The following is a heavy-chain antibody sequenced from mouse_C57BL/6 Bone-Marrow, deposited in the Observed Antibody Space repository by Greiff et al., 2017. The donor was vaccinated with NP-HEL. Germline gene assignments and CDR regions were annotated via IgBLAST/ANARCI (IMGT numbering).Heavy chain of an antibody. J-gene: IGHJ2*01. CDR2: IDPSDSYT. D-gene: IGHD1-1*01. V-gene: IGHV1-50*01. CDR3: ARCITTVVDYFDY. Sequence: QVQLQQPGAELVKPGASVKLSCKASGYTFTSYWMQWVKQRPGQGLEWIGEIDPSDSYTNYNQKFKGKATLTVDTSSSTAYMQLSSLTSEDSAVYCCARCITTVVDYFDYWGQGTTLTVSS. CDR1: GYTFTSYW.